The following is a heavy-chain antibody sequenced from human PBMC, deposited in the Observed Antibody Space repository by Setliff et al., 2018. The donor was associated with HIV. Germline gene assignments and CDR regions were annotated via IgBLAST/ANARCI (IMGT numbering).Heavy chain of an antibody. CDR2: MNPNSSNT. D-gene: IGHD2-8*01. CDR1: GFTFINYD. J-gene: IGHJ6*03. V-gene: IGHV1-8*02. CDR3: ARGRVMVYANRRYYYYMDV. Sequence: GASVKVSCKASGFTFINYDINWVRQAPGQGLEWMGWMNPNSSNTGYAQKFQGRVAMTRNTSINTAYMELSSLRSEDTAVYYCARGRVMVYANRRYYYYMDVWGKATTVTVSS.